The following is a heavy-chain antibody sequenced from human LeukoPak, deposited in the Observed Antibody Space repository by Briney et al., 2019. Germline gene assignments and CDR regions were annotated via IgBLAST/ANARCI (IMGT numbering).Heavy chain of an antibody. Sequence: GGSLCPSCAASGFTLSSYAMHWVRQAAGKGLEWVSYISSSSSTIYYADSVKGRFTISRDNATQSLYLQMASLRAEDTAVYECAREPHSWSAFTIRGQGAMGPVS. D-gene: IGHD3-3*01. CDR2: ISSSSSTI. J-gene: IGHJ3*02. CDR3: AREPHSWSAFTI. CDR1: GFTLSSYA. V-gene: IGHV3-48*01.